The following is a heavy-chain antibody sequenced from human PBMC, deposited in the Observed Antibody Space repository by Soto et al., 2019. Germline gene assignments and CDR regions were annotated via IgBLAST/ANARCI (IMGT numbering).Heavy chain of an antibody. V-gene: IGHV3-30-3*01. CDR3: ARGPPGYYYDSSGYPNYFDY. CDR1: GFTFSSYA. CDR2: ISYDGSNK. D-gene: IGHD3-22*01. J-gene: IGHJ4*02. Sequence: QVQLVESGGGVVQPGRSLRLSCAASGFTFSSYAMHWVRQAPGKGLEWVAVISYDGSNKYDADSVKGRFTISRDNSKNTLYLQMNSLRAEDTAVYYCARGPPGYYYDSSGYPNYFDYWGQGTLVTVSS.